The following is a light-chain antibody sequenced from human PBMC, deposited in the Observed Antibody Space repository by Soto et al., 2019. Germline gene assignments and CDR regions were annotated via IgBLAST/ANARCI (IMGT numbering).Light chain of an antibody. V-gene: IGKV3-15*01. CDR2: SAS. CDR3: QKYKNWPRT. Sequence: EIVMTQSPVTLSVSPGERATLSCRASQSVSSILAWYQQKPGQAPRLLIYSASTRATGIPARFSASGSGTEFTLTISSLQSEDFAVYYCQKYKNWPRTFGQGTKVDI. CDR1: QSVSSI. J-gene: IGKJ1*01.